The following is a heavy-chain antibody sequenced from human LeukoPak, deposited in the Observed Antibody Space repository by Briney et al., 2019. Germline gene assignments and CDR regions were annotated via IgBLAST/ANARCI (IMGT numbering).Heavy chain of an antibody. CDR1: GFSFSSNV. CDR3: ARDDRGYFDY. CDR2: VSGSGAST. D-gene: IGHD1-14*01. V-gene: IGHV3-23*01. J-gene: IGHJ4*02. Sequence: GGSLRLSCAGSGFSFSSNVMSWVRQAPGKGLEWVSGVSGSGASTYYAKSVKGRFTISRDNSKNTLYLQMNSLRAEDTAVYYCARDDRGYFDYWGQGTLVTVSS.